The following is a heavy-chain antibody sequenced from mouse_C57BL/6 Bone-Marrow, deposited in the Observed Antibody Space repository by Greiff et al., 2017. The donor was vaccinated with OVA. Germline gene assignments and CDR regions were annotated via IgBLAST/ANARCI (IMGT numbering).Heavy chain of an antibody. V-gene: IGHV1-75*01. CDR3: ARLTGRYYAMDY. CDR1: GYTFTDYY. D-gene: IGHD4-1*01. J-gene: IGHJ4*01. CDR2: IFPGSGST. Sequence: VKLVESGPELVKPGASVKISCKASGYTFTDYYINWVKQRPGQGLEWIGWIFPGSGSTYYNEKFKGKATLTVDKSSSTAYMLLSSLTSEDSAVYFCARLTGRYYAMDYWGQGTSVTVSS.